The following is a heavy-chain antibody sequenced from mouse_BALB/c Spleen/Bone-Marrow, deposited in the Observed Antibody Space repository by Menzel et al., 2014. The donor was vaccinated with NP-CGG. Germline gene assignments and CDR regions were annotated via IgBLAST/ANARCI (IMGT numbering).Heavy chain of an antibody. V-gene: IGHV1S81*02. Sequence: VQLQQSGAELVKPGASVKLSCKASGYTFTSYYMYWVKQRPGQGLEWIGEINPSNGGTNFNEKFKSKATLTVDKSSSTAYMQLSSLTSEDSAVYYCTRSYYGNYIDVWAAGTLVTVSS. CDR1: GYTFTSYY. J-gene: IGHJ1*01. CDR2: INPSNGGT. CDR3: TRSYYGNYIDV. D-gene: IGHD2-1*01.